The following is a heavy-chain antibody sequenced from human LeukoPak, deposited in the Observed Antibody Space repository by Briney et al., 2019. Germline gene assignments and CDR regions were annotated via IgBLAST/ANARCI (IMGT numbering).Heavy chain of an antibody. Sequence: SETLSLTCTVSGGSISSGGNYWSWLRQLPGKGLEWIGYIYYVGNTNYNPSLKSRLSMSVDTSKNQFSLRLTSVTAADTAVYYCARVEVIGSTRYFDYWGQGAMVSVSS. D-gene: IGHD3-16*02. V-gene: IGHV4-31*03. CDR2: IYYVGNT. CDR1: GGSISSGGNY. J-gene: IGHJ4*02. CDR3: ARVEVIGSTRYFDY.